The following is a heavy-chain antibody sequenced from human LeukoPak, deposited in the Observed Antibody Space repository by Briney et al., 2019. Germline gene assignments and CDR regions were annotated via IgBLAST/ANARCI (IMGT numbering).Heavy chain of an antibody. Sequence: SETLSLTCTVSGGSISSSSYYWGWIRQPPGKGLEWIGSIYYSGSTYYNPSLKSRVTISVDTSKNQFSLKLSSVTAADTAVYYCARVSLDCSGGSCYGTSFDYWGQGTLVTVSS. CDR1: GGSISSSSYY. D-gene: IGHD2-15*01. CDR2: IYYSGST. J-gene: IGHJ4*02. CDR3: ARVSLDCSGGSCYGTSFDY. V-gene: IGHV4-39*07.